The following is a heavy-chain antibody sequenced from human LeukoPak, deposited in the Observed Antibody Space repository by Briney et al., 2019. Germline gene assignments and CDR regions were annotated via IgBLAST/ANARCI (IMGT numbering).Heavy chain of an antibody. J-gene: IGHJ5*01. Sequence: GGSLRLSCAASGFTFSNYEMNWVRQAPGKGLEWLSYISTSGTTIYHADSVKGRFTISRDNSKNTVYLQMNSLSVEDTAVYYCAKDQSRVGASDPFDSWGQGTLVTVSS. V-gene: IGHV3-48*03. CDR2: ISTSGTTI. D-gene: IGHD1-26*01. CDR1: GFTFSNYE. CDR3: AKDQSRVGASDPFDS.